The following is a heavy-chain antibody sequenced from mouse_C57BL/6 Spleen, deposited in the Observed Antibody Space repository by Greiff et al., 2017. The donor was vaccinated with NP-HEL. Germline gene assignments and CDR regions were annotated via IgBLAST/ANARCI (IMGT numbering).Heavy chain of an antibody. V-gene: IGHV3-6*01. J-gene: IGHJ2*01. CDR2: ISYDGSN. CDR1: GYSITSSYY. D-gene: IGHD2-4*01. Sequence: DVQLQESGPGLVKPSQSLSLTCSVTGYSITSSYYWNWIRQFPGNKLEWMGYISYDGSNNYNPSLKNRISITRDTSKNQFFLKLNSVTTEDTATYYCAREDYDVGGLDYWGQGTTLTVSS. CDR3: AREDYDVGGLDY.